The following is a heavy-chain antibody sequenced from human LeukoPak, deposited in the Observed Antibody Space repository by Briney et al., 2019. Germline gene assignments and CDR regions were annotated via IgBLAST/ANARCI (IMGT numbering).Heavy chain of an antibody. V-gene: IGHV3-15*01. CDR2: IKSESDGGTT. J-gene: IGHJ4*02. CDR1: GITISSAW. Sequence: PGGSLRLSCEASGITISSAWMSWVRQPPGKGLEYVARIKSESDGGTTDHAAPVKGRFTISRDDSKNTLYLQMNSLTIEDTAVYYCTTPPDWGQGTLVTASP. CDR3: TTPPD.